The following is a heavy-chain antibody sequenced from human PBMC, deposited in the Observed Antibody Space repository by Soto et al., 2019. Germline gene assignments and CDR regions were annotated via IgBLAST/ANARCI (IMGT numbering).Heavy chain of an antibody. CDR1: GYTFTSYG. Sequence: ASVKVSCKASGYTFTSYGISWVRQAPGQGLEWMGWISAYNGNTNYAQKLQGRFTMTTDTSTSTAYMELRSLRSDDTSLYCCARDTTVITMIVVVIPSDVAFGIWGQGTMVTVSS. V-gene: IGHV1-18*01. D-gene: IGHD3-22*01. CDR2: ISAYNGNT. CDR3: ARDTTVITMIVVVIPSDVAFGI. J-gene: IGHJ3*02.